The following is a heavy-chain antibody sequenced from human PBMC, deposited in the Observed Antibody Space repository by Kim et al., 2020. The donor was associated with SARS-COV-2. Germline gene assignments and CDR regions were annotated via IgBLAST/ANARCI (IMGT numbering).Heavy chain of an antibody. CDR3: ARVFSRLRFLEWPPYMDV. CDR1: GFTFSSYW. CDR2: IKQDGSEK. V-gene: IGHV3-7*01. J-gene: IGHJ6*03. D-gene: IGHD3-3*01. Sequence: GGSLRLSCAASGFTFSSYWMSWVRQAPGKGLEWVANIKQDGSEKYYVDSVKGRFTISRDNAKNSLYLQMNSLRAEDTAVYYCARVFSRLRFLEWPPYMDVWGQGTTVTVSS.